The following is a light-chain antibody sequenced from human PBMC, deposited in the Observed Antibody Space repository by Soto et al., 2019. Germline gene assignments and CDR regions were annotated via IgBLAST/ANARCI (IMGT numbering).Light chain of an antibody. CDR2: EGS. CDR1: SSDVGSYNL. V-gene: IGLV2-23*03. Sequence: QSALTQPASVSGSPGQSITISCTGTSSDVGSYNLVSWYQQHPGKAPKFMIYEGSKRPSGVSNRFSGSKSGNTASLTISGLQAEDEADYYCCSYAGSYTFVVFGGGTKVTVL. J-gene: IGLJ3*02. CDR3: CSYAGSYTFVV.